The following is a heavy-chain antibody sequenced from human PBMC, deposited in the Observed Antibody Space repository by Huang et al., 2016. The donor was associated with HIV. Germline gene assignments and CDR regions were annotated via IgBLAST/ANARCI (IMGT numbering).Heavy chain of an antibody. J-gene: IGHJ3*02. CDR2: ISNDGTTT. Sequence: QGQLVESGGGVVRPGRSLRLSCAASGFSFSNYAMHWVRQAPGKRLECVTFISNDGTTTYYANSVKGRFTISRDNFKNTLYLQMNRRRGDDTAVYYCTRESTVAGAFDIWGQGTMVTVSS. CDR1: GFSFSNYA. D-gene: IGHD4-4*01. CDR3: TRESTVAGAFDI. V-gene: IGHV3-30-3*01.